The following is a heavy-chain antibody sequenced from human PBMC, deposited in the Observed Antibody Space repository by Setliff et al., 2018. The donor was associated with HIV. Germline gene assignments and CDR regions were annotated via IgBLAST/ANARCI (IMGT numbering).Heavy chain of an antibody. CDR3: ASELQGHSSSWPNY. Sequence: SETLSLTCAVYGGSFSDNYWSWIRQPPGKGLQWIGSIYYRGSTYYNPSLKSRVTISVDTSKNQFSLKLRSVTAADTAVYYCASELQGHSSSWPNYWGQGTLVTVSS. V-gene: IGHV4-34*01. CDR1: GGSFSDNY. D-gene: IGHD6-13*01. CDR2: IYYRGST. J-gene: IGHJ4*02.